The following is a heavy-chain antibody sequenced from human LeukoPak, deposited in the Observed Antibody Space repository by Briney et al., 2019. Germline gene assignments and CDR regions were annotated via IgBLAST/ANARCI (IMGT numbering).Heavy chain of an antibody. CDR3: ARDLGDCSSTSCPLYFDL. CDR1: GGSISSGGYY. Sequence: SQTLSLTRTVSGGSISSGGYYWSWIRQHPGKGLEWIGYIYYSGSTYYNPSLKSRVTISVDTSKNQFSLKLSSVAAADTAVYYCARDLGDCSSTSCPLYFDLWGRGTLVTVSS. V-gene: IGHV4-31*03. CDR2: IYYSGST. J-gene: IGHJ2*01. D-gene: IGHD2-2*01.